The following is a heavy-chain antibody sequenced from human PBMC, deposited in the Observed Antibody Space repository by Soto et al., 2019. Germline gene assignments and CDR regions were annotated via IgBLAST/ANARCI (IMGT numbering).Heavy chain of an antibody. CDR1: GGSISPYY. D-gene: IGHD3-22*01. CDR3: ARASYYSDSFSYFLDS. Sequence: SDTLSLTCTFSGGSISPYYGSWMRPPPGKGLEWIAYIYYSGSTNYNPSLKSRVTISVDTSKNQCSLKLSSVTAADTAVYYCARASYYSDSFSYFLDSWGQGTLVTVSS. CDR2: IYYSGST. J-gene: IGHJ4*02. V-gene: IGHV4-59*01.